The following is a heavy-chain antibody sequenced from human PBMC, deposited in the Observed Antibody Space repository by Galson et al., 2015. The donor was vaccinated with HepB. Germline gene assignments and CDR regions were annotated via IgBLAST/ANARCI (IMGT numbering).Heavy chain of an antibody. V-gene: IGHV1-8*01. CDR1: GYTFTSYD. CDR3: ARGSGLGFYGLISPTDY. Sequence: SVKVSCKASGYTFTSYDINWVRQATGQGLEWMGWMNPNSGNTGYAQKFQGRVTMTRNTSISTAYMELSSLRSEDTAVYYCARGSGLGFYGLISPTDYWGQGTLVTVSS. J-gene: IGHJ4*02. CDR2: MNPNSGNT. D-gene: IGHD3/OR15-3a*01.